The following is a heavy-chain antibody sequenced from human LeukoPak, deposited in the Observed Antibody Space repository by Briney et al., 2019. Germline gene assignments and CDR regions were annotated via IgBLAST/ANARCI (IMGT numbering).Heavy chain of an antibody. CDR1: GFPFSNYG. Sequence: PAGSLTLSCAASGFPFSNYGMHWVRQAPGQGLEWVSSISDDGSKKYYADSVKGRFTISRDNSKNTLSLQLNSLRGDDTGMYFCAKDSSSSNYYYGLDVWGQGTTVTVSS. CDR2: ISDDGSKK. J-gene: IGHJ6*02. V-gene: IGHV3-30*02. CDR3: AKDSSSSNYYYGLDV. D-gene: IGHD6-13*01.